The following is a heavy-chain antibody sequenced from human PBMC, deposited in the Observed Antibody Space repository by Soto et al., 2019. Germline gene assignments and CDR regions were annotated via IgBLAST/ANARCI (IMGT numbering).Heavy chain of an antibody. D-gene: IGHD3-10*01. V-gene: IGHV4-4*07. CDR1: GGSISSYY. J-gene: IGHJ4*02. Sequence: KPSETLSLTCTVSGGSISSYYWSWIRQPAGKGLEWIGRIYTSGSTNYNPSLKSRVTMSVDTSKNQFSLKLSSVTAADTAVYYCARDVRDGSGSYYKPFDYWGQGTLVTVSS. CDR2: IYTSGST. CDR3: ARDVRDGSGSYYKPFDY.